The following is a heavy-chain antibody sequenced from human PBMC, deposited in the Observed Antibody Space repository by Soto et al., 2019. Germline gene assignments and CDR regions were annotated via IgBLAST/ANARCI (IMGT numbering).Heavy chain of an antibody. V-gene: IGHV1-69*01. D-gene: IGHD5-18*01. CDR2: IIPIFGTA. J-gene: IGHJ6*02. CDR1: GGPFSSYA. CDR3: AREGYSYVTEGMDV. Sequence: QVQLVQSGAEVKKPGSSVKVSCKASGGPFSSYAISWVRQAPGQGLEWMGGIIPIFGTANYAQKFQGRVTITADESTSTAYMELSSLRSEDTAVYYCAREGYSYVTEGMDVWGQGTTVTVSS.